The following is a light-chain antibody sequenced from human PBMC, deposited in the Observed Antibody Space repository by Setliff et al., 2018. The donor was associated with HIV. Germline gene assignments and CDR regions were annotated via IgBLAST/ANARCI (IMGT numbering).Light chain of an antibody. CDR1: SSDIGTYDR. Sequence: QSALTQPASVSGTPGQSITISCTGSSSDIGTYDRVSWYQQRPDGGPRLIIYDVIHRPSGVPHRFSGSKPGNTASLTISGLQTEDEADYYCMSYLSTNSYVFGTGTKVTVL. J-gene: IGLJ1*01. CDR2: DVI. V-gene: IGLV2-14*03. CDR3: MSYLSTNSYV.